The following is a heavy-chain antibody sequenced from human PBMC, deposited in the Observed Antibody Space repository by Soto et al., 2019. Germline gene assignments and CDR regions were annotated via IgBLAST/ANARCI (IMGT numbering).Heavy chain of an antibody. V-gene: IGHV3-48*03. Sequence: PGGSLRLSCAASGFTFSSYEMNWVRQAPGKGLEWVSYISSSGSTIYYADSVKGRFTISRDNAKNSLYLQMNSLRAEDTAVYYCARDKFPTSGWAFDYWGQRTLVTVSP. CDR3: ARDKFPTSGWAFDY. CDR2: ISSSGSTI. CDR1: GFTFSSYE. J-gene: IGHJ4*02. D-gene: IGHD6-19*01.